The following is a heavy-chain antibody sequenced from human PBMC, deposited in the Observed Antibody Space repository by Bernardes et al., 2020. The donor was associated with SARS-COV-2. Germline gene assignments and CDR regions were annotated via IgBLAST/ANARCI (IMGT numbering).Heavy chain of an antibody. D-gene: IGHD3-9*01. J-gene: IGHJ6*03. Sequence: SETLSLTCTVSGGSISSYYWSWIRQPPGKGLEWIGYIYYSGSTNYNPSLKSRVTISVDTSKNQFSLKLSSVTAADTAVYYCARVAPIYDILTGYFPNYYYYYMDVWGKGTTVTVSS. V-gene: IGHV4-59*01. CDR3: ARVAPIYDILTGYFPNYYYYYMDV. CDR1: GGSISSYY. CDR2: IYYSGST.